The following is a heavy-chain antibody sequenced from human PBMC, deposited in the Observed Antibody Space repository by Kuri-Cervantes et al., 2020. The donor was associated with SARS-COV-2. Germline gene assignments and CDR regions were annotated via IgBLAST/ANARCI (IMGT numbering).Heavy chain of an antibody. D-gene: IGHD3-10*01. J-gene: IGHJ4*02. V-gene: IGHV3-30-3*01. Sequence: GASLKISCAASGFTFSSYAMHWVRQAPGKGLEWVAVISYDGSNKYYADSVKGRFTISRDNSKNTLYLQMNSLRAEDTAVYYCARAFMVRGVNGPGYWGQGTLVTV. CDR3: ARAFMVRGVNGPGY. CDR2: ISYDGSNK. CDR1: GFTFSSYA.